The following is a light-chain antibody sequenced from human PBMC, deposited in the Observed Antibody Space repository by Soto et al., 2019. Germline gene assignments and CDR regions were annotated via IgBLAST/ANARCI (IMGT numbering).Light chain of an antibody. J-gene: IGKJ1*01. V-gene: IGKV3-20*01. CDR3: QQYGSSPS. Sequence: EIVLTQSPATLSMSQGERATLSCRARQSVSSSYLAWYQQKPGQAPRLLIYGASSRATGIPDRFSGSGSGTDFTLTISILEPEDFAVYYCQQYGSSPSFGQGTKVDIK. CDR2: GAS. CDR1: QSVSSSY.